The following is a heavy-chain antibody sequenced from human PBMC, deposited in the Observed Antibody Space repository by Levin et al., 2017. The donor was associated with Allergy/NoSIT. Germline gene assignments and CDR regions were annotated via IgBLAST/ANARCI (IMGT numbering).Heavy chain of an antibody. V-gene: IGHV3-23*01. CDR3: ARGKSAEEVDWFDP. Sequence: GGSLRLSCAASALAFRSYAMTWVRQAPGKGLEWVSSITGNGPGGTYYADSVMGRFSISRDDSRNTLYLHMDSLRAEDTAVYYCARGKSAEEVDWFDPWGQGTLVTVSP. CDR2: ITGNGPGGT. J-gene: IGHJ5*02. D-gene: IGHD2-2*01. CDR1: ALAFRSYA.